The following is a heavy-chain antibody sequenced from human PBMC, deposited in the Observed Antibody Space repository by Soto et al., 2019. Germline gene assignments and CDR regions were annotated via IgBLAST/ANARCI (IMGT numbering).Heavy chain of an antibody. J-gene: IGHJ5*02. CDR3: AQAYAGSYYGA. CDR2: IYWDDDK. Sequence: QITLKESGPTLVKPTQTLTLTCTFSGFSLSTSGVGVGWIRQPPGKALEWLALIYWDDDKRYSPSLKSRLTITKDTSKTQVVLTMTNMDPVDTGTYYCAQAYAGSYYGAWGQGTLVTVPS. CDR1: GFSLSTSGVG. D-gene: IGHD1-26*01. V-gene: IGHV2-5*02.